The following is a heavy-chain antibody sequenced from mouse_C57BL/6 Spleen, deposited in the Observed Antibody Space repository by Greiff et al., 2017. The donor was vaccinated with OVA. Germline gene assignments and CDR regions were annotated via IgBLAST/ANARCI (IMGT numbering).Heavy chain of an antibody. Sequence: EVQLQQSGPELVKPGASVKISCKASGYTFTDYYMNWVKQSHGKSLEWIGDINPNNGGTSYNQKFKGKATLTVDKSSSTAYMELRSLTSEDSAVYYCARHYYGSSYVYAYWGQGTLVTVSA. CDR3: ARHYYGSSYVYAY. D-gene: IGHD1-1*01. J-gene: IGHJ3*01. CDR2: INPNNGGT. CDR1: GYTFTDYY. V-gene: IGHV1-26*01.